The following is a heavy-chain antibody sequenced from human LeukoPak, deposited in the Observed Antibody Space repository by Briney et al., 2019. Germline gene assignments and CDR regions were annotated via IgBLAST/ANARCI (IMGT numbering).Heavy chain of an antibody. V-gene: IGHV4-38-2*02. D-gene: IGHD6-6*01. J-gene: IGHJ4*02. CDR1: GYSISSGYY. CDR2: IYHSGST. CDR3: ARRPRGAIAARENY. Sequence: SETLSLTCTVSGYSISSGYYWGWIRQPPGKGLEWIGSIYHSGSTYYNPSLKSRVTISVDTSKNQFSLKLSSVTAADTAVYYCARRPRGAIAARENYWGQGTLVTVSS.